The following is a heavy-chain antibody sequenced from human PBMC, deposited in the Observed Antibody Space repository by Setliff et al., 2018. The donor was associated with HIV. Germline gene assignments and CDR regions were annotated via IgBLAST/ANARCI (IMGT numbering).Heavy chain of an antibody. Sequence: SVKVSCKASGGTFNINAVTWVRQAPGQGLEWVGAIIPLFGTANYAQKFQGRVTITADDSTSTVYMEVRSLRSADTAVYYCSKVSEHRTASGSFYYYMDVWGEGTTVTV. J-gene: IGHJ6*03. D-gene: IGHD6-6*01. CDR3: SKVSEHRTASGSFYYYMDV. CDR2: IIPLFGTA. V-gene: IGHV1-69*13. CDR1: GGTFNINA.